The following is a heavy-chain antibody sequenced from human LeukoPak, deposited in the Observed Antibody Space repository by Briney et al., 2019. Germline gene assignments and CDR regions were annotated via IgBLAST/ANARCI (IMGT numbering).Heavy chain of an antibody. CDR3: AKDADISVELVVITSFDS. D-gene: IGHD3-22*01. Sequence: GGSLRLSCAASRCTFSTYGMNWVRQTPGKGLEWVSAISGSGNRAYHADSVKGRFTISRDNSKNMLYLQMNSLRAEDTALYYCAKDADISVELVVITSFDSWGQGTLVTVSS. CDR2: ISGSGNRA. CDR1: RCTFSTYG. J-gene: IGHJ4*02. V-gene: IGHV3-23*01.